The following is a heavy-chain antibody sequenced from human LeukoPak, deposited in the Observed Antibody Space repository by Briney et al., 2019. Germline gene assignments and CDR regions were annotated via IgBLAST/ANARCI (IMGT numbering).Heavy chain of an antibody. CDR3: AKGSRLGYCSSTSCPARY. CDR1: GFTFSSYG. Sequence: GGSLRLSCAASGFTFSSYGMHWVRQAPGKGLEWVAFIRYDGSNKYYADSVKGRFTISRDNPKNTLYLQMNSLRAEDTAVYYCAKGSRLGYCSSTSCPARYWGQGTLVTVSS. J-gene: IGHJ4*02. CDR2: IRYDGSNK. D-gene: IGHD2-2*01. V-gene: IGHV3-30*02.